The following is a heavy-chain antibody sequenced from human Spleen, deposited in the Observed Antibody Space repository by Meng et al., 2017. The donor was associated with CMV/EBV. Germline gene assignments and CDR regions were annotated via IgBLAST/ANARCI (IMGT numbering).Heavy chain of an antibody. D-gene: IGHD3-9*01. CDR2: IGTGGDT. V-gene: IGHV3-13*01. Sequence: GESLKISCAASGFTFSSYDMHWVRQPTGKGLEWVAAIGTGGDTYYSGSVKGRFTISRENAKNSLYLQMNSLRAGDTAVYYCARGGPRILTGFYMGFYYAMDVWGQGTTVTVS. CDR1: GFTFSSYD. CDR3: ARGGPRILTGFYMGFYYAMDV. J-gene: IGHJ6*02.